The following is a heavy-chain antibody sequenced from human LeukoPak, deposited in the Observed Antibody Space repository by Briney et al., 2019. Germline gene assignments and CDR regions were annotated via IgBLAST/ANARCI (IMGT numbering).Heavy chain of an antibody. CDR3: ARDSSLSDGSGSYYSHYYYYGMDV. CDR1: GGSISSYY. V-gene: IGHV4-4*07. Sequence: PSETLSLTCTVSGGSISSYYWSWIRQPAGKGLEWIGRIYTSGSTNYNPSLKSRVTMSVDTSKNQFSLKLSSVTAADTAVYYCARDSSLSDGSGSYYSHYYYYGMDVWGQGTTVTVSS. J-gene: IGHJ6*02. D-gene: IGHD3-10*01. CDR2: IYTSGST.